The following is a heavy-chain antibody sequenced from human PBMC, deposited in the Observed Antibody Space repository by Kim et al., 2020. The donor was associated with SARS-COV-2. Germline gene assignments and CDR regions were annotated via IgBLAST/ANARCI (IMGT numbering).Heavy chain of an antibody. J-gene: IGHJ4*02. Sequence: GGSLRLSCAASGFTFSSYSMNWVRQAPGKGLEWVSSISSSSSYIYYADSVKGRFTISRDNAKNSLYLQMNSLRAEDTAVYYCARDHEWLRLLIDYWGQGTLVTVSS. CDR2: ISSSSSYI. V-gene: IGHV3-21*01. CDR1: GFTFSSYS. CDR3: ARDHEWLRLLIDY. D-gene: IGHD5-12*01.